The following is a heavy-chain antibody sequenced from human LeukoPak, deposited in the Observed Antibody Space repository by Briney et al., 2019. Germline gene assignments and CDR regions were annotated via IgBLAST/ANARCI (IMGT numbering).Heavy chain of an antibody. CDR1: GFTFSSYA. CDR3: AKPSGYSYGYSD. V-gene: IGHV3-23*01. J-gene: IGHJ4*02. D-gene: IGHD5-18*01. Sequence: GGSLRLSCAASGFTFSSYAMSWVRQAPGKGLEWVSAISGSGGSTYYADSVKGRFTTSRDNSKNTLYLQMNSLRAEDTAVYYCAKPSGYSYGYSDWGQGTLVTVSS. CDR2: ISGSGGST.